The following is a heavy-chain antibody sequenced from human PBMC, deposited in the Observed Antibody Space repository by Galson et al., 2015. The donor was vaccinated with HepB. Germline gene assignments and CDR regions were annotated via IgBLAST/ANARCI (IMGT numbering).Heavy chain of an antibody. D-gene: IGHD6-19*01. CDR3: AKDIAVAGYFDY. J-gene: IGHJ4*02. V-gene: IGHV3-30*18. CDR1: GFTFSTYG. Sequence: LRLSCAASGFTFSTYGMHWVRQAPGKGLEWVALISYDGSNKYYVDSVKGRFTISRDNSKNTLFLQMNSLRAEDTAVYYCAKDIAVAGYFDYWGQGTLVTVSS. CDR2: ISYDGSNK.